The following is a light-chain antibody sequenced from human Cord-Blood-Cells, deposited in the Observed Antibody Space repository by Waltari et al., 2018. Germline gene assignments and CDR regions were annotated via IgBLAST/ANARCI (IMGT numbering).Light chain of an antibody. CDR2: SNK. Sequence: QSVLTQPPSASGTPGQRVTISCSGSSSNIGSNTVNWYQQLPGTAPKLLIYSNKQRPSGVPDRFSGSKSGTPASLAISGLQSEDEADYYCAAWDDSLNGWVFGGGTKLTVL. CDR3: AAWDDSLNGWV. CDR1: SSNIGSNT. V-gene: IGLV1-44*01. J-gene: IGLJ3*02.